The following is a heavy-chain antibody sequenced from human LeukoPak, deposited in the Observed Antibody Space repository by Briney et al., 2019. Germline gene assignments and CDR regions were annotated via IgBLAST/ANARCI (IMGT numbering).Heavy chain of an antibody. D-gene: IGHD5-24*01. CDR1: GGTFSSYA. CDR2: IIPIFGTA. Sequence: SVKVSCKASGGTFSSYAISWVRQAPGQGLEWMGRIIPIFGTANYAQKFQGRVTITADKSTSTAYMELSSLRSEDTAVYYCARGEGMAILFDYWGQGTLVTVSS. CDR3: ARGEGMAILFDY. J-gene: IGHJ4*02. V-gene: IGHV1-69*06.